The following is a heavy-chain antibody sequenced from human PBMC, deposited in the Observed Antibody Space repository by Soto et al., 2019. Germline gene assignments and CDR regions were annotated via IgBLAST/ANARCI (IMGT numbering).Heavy chain of an antibody. J-gene: IGHJ5*02. Sequence: KSSETLSLTCTVSGGSISSYYWSWIRQPPGKGLEWIGYIYYSGSTNYNPSLKSRVTISVDTSKNQFSLKLSSVTAADTAVYYCARHGIAAQANWFDPWGQGTLVTVSS. CDR3: ARHGIAAQANWFDP. V-gene: IGHV4-59*08. D-gene: IGHD6-13*01. CDR2: IYYSGST. CDR1: GGSISSYY.